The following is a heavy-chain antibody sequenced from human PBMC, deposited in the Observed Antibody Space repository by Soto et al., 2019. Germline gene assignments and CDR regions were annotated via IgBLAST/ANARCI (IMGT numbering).Heavy chain of an antibody. CDR3: ASESLFAGDQAGASYYFDY. V-gene: IGHV1-18*01. Sequence: ASVKVSCKASGYTFTSYGISWVRQAPGQGLEWMGWISAYNGNTNYAQKLQGRVTMTTDTSTSTAYMELRSLRSDDTAVYYCASESLFAGDQAGASYYFDYWGQGTLVTVSS. D-gene: IGHD3-16*02. CDR1: GYTFTSYG. J-gene: IGHJ4*02. CDR2: ISAYNGNT.